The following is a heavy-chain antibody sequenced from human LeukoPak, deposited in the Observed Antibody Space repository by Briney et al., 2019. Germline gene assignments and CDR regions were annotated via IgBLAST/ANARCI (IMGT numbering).Heavy chain of an antibody. Sequence: PGGSLRLSCAASGFTFSSYWMSWVRQAPGKGLEWVANIKQDGSEKYYVDSVKGRFTISRDNSKNTVYLQMNSLRVEDTAVYYCARDRVAAADSMGEYYYSYNMDVWGQETTVTVSS. J-gene: IGHJ6*02. V-gene: IGHV3-7*01. CDR3: ARDRVAAADSMGEYYYSYNMDV. D-gene: IGHD6-13*01. CDR2: IKQDGSEK. CDR1: GFTFSSYW.